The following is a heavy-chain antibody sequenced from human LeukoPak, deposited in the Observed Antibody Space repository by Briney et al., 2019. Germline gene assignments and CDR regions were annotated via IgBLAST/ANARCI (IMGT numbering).Heavy chain of an antibody. D-gene: IGHD5-18*01. V-gene: IGHV3-23*01. CDR3: ARDERGYSYGPYFDY. CDR2: ISGSGGST. J-gene: IGHJ4*02. Sequence: GGSLRLSCAASGFTFSSYAMSWVRKAPGKGLEWVSAISGSGGSTYYADSVKGRFTISRDNSKNSLYLQMNSLRAEDTSVYYCARDERGYSYGPYFDYWGQGTLVTVSS. CDR1: GFTFSSYA.